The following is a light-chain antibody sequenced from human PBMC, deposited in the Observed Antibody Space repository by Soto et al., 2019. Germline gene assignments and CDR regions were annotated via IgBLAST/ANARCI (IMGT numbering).Light chain of an antibody. CDR3: QQYYTIPPWT. CDR2: WAS. Sequence: DIVMTQSPDSLAVSLGERATINCKSSQSVSYSSNNKNYLAWYQQKPGQPPKLLIYWASTRESGVPDRFSGSGSGTDFALTISSLQAEDVAVYYCQQYYTIPPWTFGQGTKVEI. V-gene: IGKV4-1*01. J-gene: IGKJ1*01. CDR1: QSVSYSSNNKNY.